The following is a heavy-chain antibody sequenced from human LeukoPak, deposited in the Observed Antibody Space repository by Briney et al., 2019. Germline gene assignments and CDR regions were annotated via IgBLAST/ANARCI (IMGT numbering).Heavy chain of an antibody. CDR1: GFNFNDYY. CDR2: IYTSGRTM. V-gene: IGHV3-11*01. CDR3: ARDRGAQWELPDF. Sequence: GGSLRLSCATSGFNFNDYYMTWIRQAPGKGLEWLSHIYTSGRTMFYADSVKGRFTISRDNAKNSLYLQMNSLRVDDTAVYYCARDRGAQWELPDFWGQGTLVTVSS. J-gene: IGHJ4*02. D-gene: IGHD1-26*01.